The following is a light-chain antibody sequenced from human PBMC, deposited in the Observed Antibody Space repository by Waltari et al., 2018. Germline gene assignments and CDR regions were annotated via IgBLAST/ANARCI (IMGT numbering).Light chain of an antibody. CDR3: QQYFKTPLT. Sequence: DIVMTQSPDSLTVSLGERATINCKSSQTILYSSSNKKYLAWYPQKPRQPPKQLIYWASNRETGVPERFSGTGSGTDFTLTISRLQAEDVAVYYCQQYFKTPLTFGGGTKVEIK. CDR1: QTILYSSSNKKY. V-gene: IGKV4-1*01. CDR2: WAS. J-gene: IGKJ4*01.